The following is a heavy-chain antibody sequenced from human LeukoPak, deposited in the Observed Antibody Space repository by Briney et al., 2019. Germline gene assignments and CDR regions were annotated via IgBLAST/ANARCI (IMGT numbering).Heavy chain of an antibody. V-gene: IGHV3-7*03. CDR3: AKGGVLYYYDTSGPTGDS. J-gene: IGHJ4*02. CDR1: GFTFSSFW. Sequence: GGSLRLSCAASGFTFSSFWMSWVRQAPGKGLEWVANIKQDGSEKYYVDSVKGRFTISRDNARNSLYLQMNSLIAEDTALYYCAKGGVLYYYDTSGPTGDSWGQGTLVTVSS. D-gene: IGHD3-22*01. CDR2: IKQDGSEK.